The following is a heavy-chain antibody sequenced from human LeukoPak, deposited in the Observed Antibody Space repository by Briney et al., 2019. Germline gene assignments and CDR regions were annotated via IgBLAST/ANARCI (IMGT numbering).Heavy chain of an antibody. Sequence: PSETLSLTCTVSGGSISSYYWSWIGQPPGKGLEWIGYIYYSGSTNYNPSLKSRVTISVDTSKNQFSLKLSSVTAADTAVYYCARDSLGYSYGQIYYYYGMDVWGQGTTVTVSS. CDR2: IYYSGST. V-gene: IGHV4-59*01. D-gene: IGHD5-18*01. CDR3: ARDSLGYSYGQIYYYYGMDV. CDR1: GGSISSYY. J-gene: IGHJ6*02.